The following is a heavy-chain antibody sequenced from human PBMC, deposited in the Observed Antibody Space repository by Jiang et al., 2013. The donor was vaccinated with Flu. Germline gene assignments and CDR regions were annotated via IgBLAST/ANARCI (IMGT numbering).Heavy chain of an antibody. CDR1: GYPFSDYW. CDR3: VRHALGYSGWHYFDD. J-gene: IGHJ4*02. D-gene: IGHD6-19*01. V-gene: IGHV5-10-1*01. Sequence: GAEVKKPGESLRISCKGSGYPFSDYWITWVRQMPGKGLEWMGRIDTRTSYTAKSPSFQGHVTLSVDKSISTAYLQWSSLEASDSAIYYCVRHALGYSGWHYFDDWGQGTLVTVSS. CDR2: IDTRTSYT.